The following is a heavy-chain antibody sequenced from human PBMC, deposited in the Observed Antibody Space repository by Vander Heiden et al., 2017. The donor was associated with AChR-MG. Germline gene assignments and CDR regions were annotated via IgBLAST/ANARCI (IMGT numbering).Heavy chain of an antibody. CDR2: ISYDGSNK. CDR1: GFTFSRYA. D-gene: IGHD3-10*01. V-gene: IGHV3-30-3*01. CDR3: AREDYYGSGSTYFDY. J-gene: IGHJ4*02. Sequence: QVQLVESGGGVVQPGTSLRLSCAAPGFTFSRYAMHWVLQAPGKGLEWVAVISYDGSNKYYADSVKGRFTISRDNSKNTLYLQMNSLRAEDTAVYYCAREDYYGSGSTYFDYWGQGTLVTVSS.